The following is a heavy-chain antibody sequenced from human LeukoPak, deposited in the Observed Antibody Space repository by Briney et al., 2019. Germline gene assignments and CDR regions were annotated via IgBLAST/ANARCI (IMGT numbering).Heavy chain of an antibody. CDR1: GFTFSNHW. CDR3: ARGGLRGYYFDY. D-gene: IGHD5-12*01. Sequence: GGSLRLSCAASGFTFSNHWMIWVRQAPGKGLQWVASIKQDGSEKYYADSVKGRFTISRDNSKNTLYLQMNSLRAEDTAVYYCARGGLRGYYFDYWGQGTLVTVSS. V-gene: IGHV3-7*01. CDR2: IKQDGSEK. J-gene: IGHJ4*02.